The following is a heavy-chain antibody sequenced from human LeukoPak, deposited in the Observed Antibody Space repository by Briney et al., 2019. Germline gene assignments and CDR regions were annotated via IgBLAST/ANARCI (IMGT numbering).Heavy chain of an antibody. V-gene: IGHV3-21*01. CDR3: ARYSSSWLYYFDY. D-gene: IGHD6-13*01. CDR1: GFTVSNKY. Sequence: GGSLRLSCAASGFTVSNKYMTWVRQAPGKGLEWVSSISSSSSYIYYADSVKGRFTISRDNAKNSLYLQMNSLRAEDTAVYYCARYSSSWLYYFDYWGQGTLVTVSS. CDR2: ISSSSSYI. J-gene: IGHJ4*02.